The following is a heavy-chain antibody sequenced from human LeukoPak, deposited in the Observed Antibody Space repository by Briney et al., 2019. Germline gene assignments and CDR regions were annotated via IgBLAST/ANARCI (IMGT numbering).Heavy chain of an antibody. D-gene: IGHD5-18*01. J-gene: IGHJ4*02. CDR2: INHSGST. V-gene: IGHV4-34*01. CDR3: ARVSGYSYGWNDY. Sequence: PSETLSLTCAVYGGSFSGYYWNWIHQPPGKGLEWIGEINHSGSTTYNPSLKSRVTISLDTSKNQFSLKLSSVTAADTAVYYCARVSGYSYGWNDYWGQGTLVTVSS. CDR1: GGSFSGYY.